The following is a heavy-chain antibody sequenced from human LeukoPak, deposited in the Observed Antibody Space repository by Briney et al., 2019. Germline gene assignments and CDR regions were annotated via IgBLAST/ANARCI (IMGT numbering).Heavy chain of an antibody. V-gene: IGHV4-31*03. J-gene: IGHJ5*02. CDR3: ARDGRYYDSSGQGAS. CDR2: IYYSGST. D-gene: IGHD3-22*01. CDR1: VVAISSVGYY. Sequence: SETLSLTCTVSVVAISSVGYYWSWIRQHPGKGLEWIGYIYYSGSTYYNPSLKSRVTISVDTSKNQFSLKLSSVTAADTAVYYCARDGRYYDSSGQGASWGQGTLVTVSS.